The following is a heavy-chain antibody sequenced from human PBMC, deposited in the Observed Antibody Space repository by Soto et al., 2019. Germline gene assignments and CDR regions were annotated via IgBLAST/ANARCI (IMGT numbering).Heavy chain of an antibody. Sequence: SETLSLTCTVSGGSISSYYWSWIRQPAGKGLEWIGRIYTSGSTNYNPSLKSRVTMSVDTSKNQFSRKLSSVTAADTAVYYCARVLTVTNWFDPWGQGTLVTVSS. CDR3: ARVLTVTNWFDP. CDR1: GGSISSYY. D-gene: IGHD4-17*01. J-gene: IGHJ5*02. CDR2: IYTSGST. V-gene: IGHV4-4*07.